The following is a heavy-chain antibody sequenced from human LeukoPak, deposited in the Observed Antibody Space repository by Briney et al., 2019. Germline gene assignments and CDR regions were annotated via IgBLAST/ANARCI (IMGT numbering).Heavy chain of an antibody. CDR3: AREAGRVEMATRGGYADYYNYMAV. D-gene: IGHD5-24*01. Sequence: GGSLRLSCAASGFTFSSYSMNWVRQAPGKGLEWVSSISSSSSYIYSEDSVGGLFTISRDTTKNSMYLPMNSLRAEDRAVYNCAREAGRVEMATRGGYADYYNYMAVWGKGTTVTVSS. J-gene: IGHJ6*03. V-gene: IGHV3-21*01. CDR2: ISSSSSYI. CDR1: GFTFSSYS.